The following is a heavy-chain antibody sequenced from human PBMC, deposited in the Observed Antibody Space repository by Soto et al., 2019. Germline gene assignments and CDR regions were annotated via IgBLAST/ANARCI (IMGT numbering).Heavy chain of an antibody. CDR2: IYPGDSDT. J-gene: IGHJ6*02. Sequence: PGXSLKISCKGSGYCFASYWIGWVRQMPVKGLEWMGIIYPGDSDTRYSPSFQGQVTISADKSISTAYLQWSSLKASDTAMYYCARHLSSGYYYYYYGMDVWGQGTTVTVSS. D-gene: IGHD3-22*01. CDR1: GYCFASYW. V-gene: IGHV5-51*01. CDR3: ARHLSSGYYYYYYGMDV.